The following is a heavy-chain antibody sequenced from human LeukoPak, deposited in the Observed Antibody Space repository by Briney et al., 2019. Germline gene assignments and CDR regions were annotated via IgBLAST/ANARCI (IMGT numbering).Heavy chain of an antibody. D-gene: IGHD3-22*01. J-gene: IGHJ4*02. CDR2: ISGSGGST. V-gene: IGHV3-23*01. CDR3: AKDYYDSSGYLYFDY. CDR1: GFTFSSYA. Sequence: PGGSLRLSCAASGFTFSSYAMHWVRQAPGKGLEWVSAISGSGGSTYYADSVKGRFTISRDNSKNTLYLQMNSLRAEDTAVYYCAKDYYDSSGYLYFDYWGQGTLVTVSS.